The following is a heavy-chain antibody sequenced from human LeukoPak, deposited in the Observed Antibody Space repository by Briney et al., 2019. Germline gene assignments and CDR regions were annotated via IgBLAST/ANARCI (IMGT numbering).Heavy chain of an antibody. D-gene: IGHD6-6*01. CDR2: MNQGGSER. Sequence: PGGSLRLSCAASGFPFSTYWMSWVRQAPGKGLEWVANMNQGGSERNYVDSVKGRFTISRDNAKNSLYLQMNSVRAEDTAVYDCASLAAAHPDYWGQGTLVTVSS. CDR1: GFPFSTYW. CDR3: ASLAAAHPDY. V-gene: IGHV3-7*01. J-gene: IGHJ4*02.